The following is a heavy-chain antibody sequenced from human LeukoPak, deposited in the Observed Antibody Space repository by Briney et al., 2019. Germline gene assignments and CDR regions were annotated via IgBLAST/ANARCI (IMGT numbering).Heavy chain of an antibody. V-gene: IGHV3-53*01. Sequence: GGSLRLSCAASGFTVSSNYMSWVRQAPGKGLEWVSVIYSGGSTYYADSVKGRFTISRDNAKNSVYLQMNGLRLEDTAVYYCARTGLGLYSFDYWGQGIQVTISS. CDR1: GFTVSSNY. D-gene: IGHD3/OR15-3a*01. J-gene: IGHJ4*02. CDR3: ARTGLGLYSFDY. CDR2: IYSGGST.